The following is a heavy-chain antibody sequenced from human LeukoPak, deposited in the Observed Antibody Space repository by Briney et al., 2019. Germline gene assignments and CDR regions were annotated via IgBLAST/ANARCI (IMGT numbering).Heavy chain of an antibody. CDR3: ASAWLRTYFSDSRESLSFDF. J-gene: IGHJ3*01. D-gene: IGHD3-22*01. V-gene: IGHV3-48*01. Sequence: PGGSLRLSCAASGFTFSRYTMNWVRQAPGKGLEWVSYISSSSSPIYYADSVKGRFTISRDNAKNSLYLQMNSLTAEDTAVYYCASAWLRTYFSDSRESLSFDFWGQGTMVTVSS. CDR2: ISSSSSPI. CDR1: GFTFSRYT.